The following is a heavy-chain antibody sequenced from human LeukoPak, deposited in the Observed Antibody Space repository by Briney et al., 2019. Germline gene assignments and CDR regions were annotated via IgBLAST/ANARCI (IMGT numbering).Heavy chain of an antibody. CDR1: GFPSDDYA. CDR3: AKDSLGYFDYGDPFDY. CDR2: ISWNSGSI. D-gene: IGHD3-9*01. Sequence: GGSLRLSCAASGFPSDDYAMHWVRQAPGKGLEWVSGISWNSGSIGYADSVKGRFTISRDNAKNSLYLQMNSLRAEDTAFYYCAKDSLGYFDYGDPFDYWGQGTLVTVSS. J-gene: IGHJ4*02. V-gene: IGHV3-9*02.